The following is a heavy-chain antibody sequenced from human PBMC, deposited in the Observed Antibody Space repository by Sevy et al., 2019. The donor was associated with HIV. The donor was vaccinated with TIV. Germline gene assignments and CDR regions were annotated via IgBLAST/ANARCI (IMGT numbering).Heavy chain of an antibody. V-gene: IGHV4-30-2*01. J-gene: IGHJ4*02. CDR2: IYHSGST. D-gene: IGHD6-6*01. CDR3: ARGRGSSLLYYFDY. CDR1: GGSISSGGYS. Sequence: SETLSLTCAVSGGSISSGGYSWSWIRQPPGKGLEWIGYIYHSGSTYYNPSLKSRVTISVDRSKNQFSLKLSSVTAADTAVCYCARGRGSSLLYYFDYWGQGTLVTVSS.